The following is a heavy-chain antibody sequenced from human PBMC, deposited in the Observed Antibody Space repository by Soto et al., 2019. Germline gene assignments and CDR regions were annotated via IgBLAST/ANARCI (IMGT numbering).Heavy chain of an antibody. D-gene: IGHD4-4*01. CDR2: ILHDGSAE. V-gene: IGHV3-30*03. J-gene: IGHJ6*02. CDR1: GFIFTSYG. CDR3: ARSRDGYSFYFYYGMGG. Sequence: PGGSLRLSCAASGFIFTSYGMHWVRQAPGKGLEWMALILHDGSAEYYADSVKGRLTISRDNSKNTLYLQMNSLTAEDTAVYYCARSRDGYSFYFYYGMGGWGQGTTVTVSS.